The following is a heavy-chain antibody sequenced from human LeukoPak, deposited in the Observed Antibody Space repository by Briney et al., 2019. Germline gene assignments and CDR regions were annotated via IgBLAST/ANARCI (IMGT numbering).Heavy chain of an antibody. V-gene: IGHV4-59*06. Sequence: SETLSLTCTVSGGSISSYYWSWIRQPPGKGLEWIGYIYYSGSTYYNPSLKSRVTISVDTSKNQFSLKLSSVTAADTAVYYCASSTNDYYDSSGYSFDYWGQGTLVTVSS. D-gene: IGHD3-22*01. CDR3: ASSTNDYYDSSGYSFDY. CDR2: IYYSGST. CDR1: GGSISSYY. J-gene: IGHJ4*02.